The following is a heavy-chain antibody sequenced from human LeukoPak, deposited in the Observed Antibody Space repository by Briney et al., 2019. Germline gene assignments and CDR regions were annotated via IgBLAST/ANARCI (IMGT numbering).Heavy chain of an antibody. Sequence: GGSLRLSCAASGFTFSSYGMPWVRQAPGKGLEWVAVISYDGSNKYYADSVKGRFTISRDNSKNTLYLQMNSLRAEDTAVYYCAKVEYYYDSSGYYPFDYWGQGTLVTVSS. CDR1: GFTFSSYG. J-gene: IGHJ4*02. CDR3: AKVEYYYDSSGYYPFDY. V-gene: IGHV3-30*18. CDR2: ISYDGSNK. D-gene: IGHD3-22*01.